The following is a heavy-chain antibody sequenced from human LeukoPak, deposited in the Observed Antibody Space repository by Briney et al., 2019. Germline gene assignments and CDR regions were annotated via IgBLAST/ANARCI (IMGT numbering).Heavy chain of an antibody. Sequence: SETLSLTCAVYGGSFSGYYWSWIRQPPGKGLEWIGEINHSGSTNYNPSLKSRVTISVDTSKNQFSLKLSSVTAADTAVYYCARANADFWSGYYRTDAFDIWGQGTMVTVSS. CDR2: INHSGST. CDR1: GGSFSGYY. CDR3: ARANADFWSGYYRTDAFDI. D-gene: IGHD3-3*01. V-gene: IGHV4-34*01. J-gene: IGHJ3*02.